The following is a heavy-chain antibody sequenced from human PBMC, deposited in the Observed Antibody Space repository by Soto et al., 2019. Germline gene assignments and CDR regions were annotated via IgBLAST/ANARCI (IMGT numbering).Heavy chain of an antibody. J-gene: IGHJ6*02. CDR1: GGSFSGYY. CDR3: ARGNYYYYYGMDV. V-gene: IGHV4-34*01. Sequence: SETLSLTCAVYGGSFSGYYCSWIRQPPGKGLEWIGEINHSGSTNYNPSLKSRVTISVDTSKNPFSLKLSSVTAADTAVYYCARGNYYYYYGMDVWGQGTTVTVSS. CDR2: INHSGST.